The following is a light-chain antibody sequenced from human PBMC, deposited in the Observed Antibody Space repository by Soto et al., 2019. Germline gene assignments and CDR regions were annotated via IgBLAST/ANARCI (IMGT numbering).Light chain of an antibody. V-gene: IGKV3-20*01. CDR2: GAS. J-gene: IGKJ4*01. CDR1: QSVTKNY. Sequence: EILLTQSPGTLSLSPGERATLSCRASQSVTKNYLAWYQQKPGQAPRLLIYGASSRATGIPDRFSGSGSGTDFTITISRLEPEDFAVYCCHQYTCSPFAFGAGTKVEIK. CDR3: HQYTCSPFA.